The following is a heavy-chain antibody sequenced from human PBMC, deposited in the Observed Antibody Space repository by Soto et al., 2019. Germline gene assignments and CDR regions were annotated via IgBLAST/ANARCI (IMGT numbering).Heavy chain of an antibody. CDR2: IIPIFGTA. Sequence: ASVKVSCKASGGTFSSYAISWVRQAPGQGLEWMGGIIPIFGTANYAQKFQGRVTITADESASTAYMELSSLRSEDTAVYYCARDSDSSGYYYHFDYWGQGTLVTVSS. D-gene: IGHD3-22*01. J-gene: IGHJ4*02. CDR1: GGTFSSYA. V-gene: IGHV1-69*13. CDR3: ARDSDSSGYYYHFDY.